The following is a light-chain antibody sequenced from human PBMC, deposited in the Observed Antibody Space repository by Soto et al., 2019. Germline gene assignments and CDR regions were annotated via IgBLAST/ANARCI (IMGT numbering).Light chain of an antibody. CDR1: SSDIGSYNH. Sequence: SVLTQPPSASGSPGQSVTISCTGTSSDIGSYNHVSWYQQHPGKAPKLMIYEVSKRPSGVPDRFSGSKSGNTASLTVSGLQAEDEADYYCSSFAGSTVVFGGGTKLTVL. CDR2: EVS. CDR3: SSFAGSTVV. V-gene: IGLV2-8*01. J-gene: IGLJ2*01.